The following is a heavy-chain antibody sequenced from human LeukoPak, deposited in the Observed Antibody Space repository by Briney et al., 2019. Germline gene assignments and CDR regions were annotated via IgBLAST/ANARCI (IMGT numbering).Heavy chain of an antibody. D-gene: IGHD3-10*01. CDR2: ISYDGSNK. CDR1: GFTFSSYA. Sequence: GRSLRLSCAASGFTFSSYAMHWVRQAPGKGLEWVAVISYDGSNKYYADSVKGRFTISRDNSKNTLYLQMNSLRAEDTAVYYCAREARITMVRGVIPTFDYWGQGTLVTVSS. J-gene: IGHJ4*02. V-gene: IGHV3-30-3*01. CDR3: AREARITMVRGVIPTFDY.